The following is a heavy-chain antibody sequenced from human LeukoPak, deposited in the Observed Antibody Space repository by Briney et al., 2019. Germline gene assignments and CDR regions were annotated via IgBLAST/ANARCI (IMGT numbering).Heavy chain of an antibody. CDR3: ATSAHIEVGTAPPPDY. CDR1: GFTFIRFG. V-gene: IGHV3-33*01. D-gene: IGHD2-21*02. CDR2: IWYDGSNK. J-gene: IGHJ4*02. Sequence: PGGSLRLSCETPGFTFIRFGWHWVRQPPAKGLEWVAVIWYDGSNKDYADSVKGRFTISRDNSKNTLYLQMSGLRAEDTAVYYCATSAHIEVGTAPPPDYWGQGTLVTVTS.